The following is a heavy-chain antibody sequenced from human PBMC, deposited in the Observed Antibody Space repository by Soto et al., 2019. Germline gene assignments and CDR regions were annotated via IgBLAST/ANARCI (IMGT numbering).Heavy chain of an antibody. CDR3: ARSRSKRQPFDY. CDR2: IYYTGSP. Sequence: SETLSLTCTVSNGSISTYYWSWIRQPPGRSLEWIGHIYYTGSPTYNPSLKSRVTISENTSKKTVSLKLISATAEDTAVYYCARSRSKRQPFDYWGRGTLVTVSS. J-gene: IGHJ4*02. CDR1: NGSISTYY. V-gene: IGHV4-59*01. D-gene: IGHD6-13*01.